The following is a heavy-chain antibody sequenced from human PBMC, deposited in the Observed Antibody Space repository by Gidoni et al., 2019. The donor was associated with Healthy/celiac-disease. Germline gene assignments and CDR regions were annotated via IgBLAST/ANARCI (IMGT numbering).Heavy chain of an antibody. V-gene: IGHV3-11*01. CDR3: ARAGHSDAGWFDP. CDR2: ISSSGSPI. CDR1: GFTFSDYY. J-gene: IGHJ5*02. Sequence: QVQLVESGGGLVKPGGSLRLYCAASGFTFSDYYMSWLRQAPGKGLGWVTYISSSGSPIYYADSMKGRFTISRDNAKNSLYLQSNSLRAEDTAVYYCARAGHSDAGWFDPWGQGTLVTVSS. D-gene: IGHD1-26*01.